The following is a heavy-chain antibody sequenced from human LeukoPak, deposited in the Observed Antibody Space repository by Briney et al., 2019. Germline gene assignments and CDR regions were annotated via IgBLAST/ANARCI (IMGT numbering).Heavy chain of an antibody. CDR3: ARVAAKTVDY. D-gene: IGHD2-15*01. Sequence: PSETLSLTCTVSGGSISSSSYYWGWIRQPPGKGLEWIGNIYYSGSTYYNPSLKSRVTISLDTSKNQFSLKLSSVTAADTAVYYCARVAAKTVDYWGQGTLVTVSS. CDR2: IYYSGST. CDR1: GGSISSSSYY. V-gene: IGHV4-39*07. J-gene: IGHJ4*02.